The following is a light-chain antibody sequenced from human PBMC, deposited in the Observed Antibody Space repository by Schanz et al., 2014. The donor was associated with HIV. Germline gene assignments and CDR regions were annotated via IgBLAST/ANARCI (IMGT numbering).Light chain of an antibody. CDR1: AFNIGHNY. V-gene: IGLV1-51*01. J-gene: IGLJ3*02. CDR3: GTWDSNLNDWL. Sequence: QSVLAQPPSVSAAPGQRVTISCSGSAFNIGHNYVSWYQQFPGTAPKLLIYDNYQRPSGVPDRFSGSKSGTSATLGITGLQTGDEADYYCGTWDSNLNDWLFGGGTKVTVL. CDR2: DNY.